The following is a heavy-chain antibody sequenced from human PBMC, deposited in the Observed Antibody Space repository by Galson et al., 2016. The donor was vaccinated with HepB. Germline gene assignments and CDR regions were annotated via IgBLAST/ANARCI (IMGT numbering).Heavy chain of an antibody. D-gene: IGHD3-10*01. CDR1: GFSLRTSGMC. J-gene: IGHJ4*02. V-gene: IGHV2-70*11. CDR3: SRMPNRGRPLSYFDY. CDR2: IDWDDDK. Sequence: PALVKPTQTLTLTCTFSGFSLRTSGMCVSWIRQPPGKALEWLARIDWDDDKYYSTSLKTRLTISKDTSKNQVVLTMTNMDPVDTATYYCSRMPNRGRPLSYFDYWGQGTLVTVSS.